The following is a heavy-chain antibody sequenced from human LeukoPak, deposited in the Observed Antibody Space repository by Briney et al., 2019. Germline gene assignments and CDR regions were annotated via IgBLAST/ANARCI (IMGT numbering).Heavy chain of an antibody. CDR2: ISGSGGST. Sequence: GGSLRLSCAASGSTFSSYAMSWVRQAPGKGLEWVSAISGSGGSTYYADSVKGRFTISRDNSKNTLYLQMNSLRAEDTAVYYCAKGGYGDYPSYYYYGMDVWGQGTTVTVSS. CDR1: GSTFSSYA. D-gene: IGHD4-17*01. CDR3: AKGGYGDYPSYYYYGMDV. J-gene: IGHJ6*02. V-gene: IGHV3-23*01.